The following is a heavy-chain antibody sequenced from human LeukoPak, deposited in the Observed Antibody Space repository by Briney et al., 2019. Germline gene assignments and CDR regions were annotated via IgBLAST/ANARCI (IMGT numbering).Heavy chain of an antibody. CDR2: ISSSSSYI. CDR3: ATALGITGTNDI. Sequence: PGGSLRLSCAASGFTFSSYSMNWVRQAPGKGLEWVSSISSSSSYIYYADSVKGRFTISRDNAKNSLYLQMNSLRAEDTAVYYCATALGITGTNDIWGQGTMVTVSS. D-gene: IGHD1-20*01. CDR1: GFTFSSYS. V-gene: IGHV3-21*01. J-gene: IGHJ3*02.